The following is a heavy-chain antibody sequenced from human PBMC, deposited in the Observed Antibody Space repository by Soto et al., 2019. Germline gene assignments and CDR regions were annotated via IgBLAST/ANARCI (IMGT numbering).Heavy chain of an antibody. J-gene: IGHJ4*02. Sequence: QITLKESGPTLVKPTQTLTLTCTFSGFSLSTSGVGAAWIRHPPGNALEWLALLYWDDDKRYSPSLKSRLTITKYTSKHQVVRTMTNMDPVDTATYYCAHRTYYGSGSYYNVDYFDYWGQGPLVTVSS. D-gene: IGHD3-10*01. CDR1: GFSLSTSGVG. V-gene: IGHV2-5*02. CDR3: AHRTYYGSGSYYNVDYFDY. CDR2: LYWDDDK.